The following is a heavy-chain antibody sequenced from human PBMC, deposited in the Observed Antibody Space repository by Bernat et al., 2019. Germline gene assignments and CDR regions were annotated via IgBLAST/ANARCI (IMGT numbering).Heavy chain of an antibody. CDR2: ISSSRSYI. D-gene: IGHD2-15*01. J-gene: IGHJ4*02. V-gene: IGHV3-21*01. CDR1: GFTSSSYS. CDR3: ARDIEDIVVVGAATGFDY. Sequence: EVQLVESGGGLVKPGGSLRLSCSASGFTSSSYSMNWVRQAPGKGLERVASISSSRSYISYPGSVKSRFTISRDNAKNTLYLQINSLRAEDTAVYYCARDIEDIVVVGAATGFDYWGQGTLVTVSS.